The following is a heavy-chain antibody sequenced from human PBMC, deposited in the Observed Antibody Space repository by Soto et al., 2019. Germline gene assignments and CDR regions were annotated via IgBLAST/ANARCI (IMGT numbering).Heavy chain of an antibody. CDR3: ARAGGYYGSGMYYPLDYYYGMDV. CDR2: IYYSGST. CDR1: GGSISSYY. V-gene: IGHV4-59*01. J-gene: IGHJ6*02. Sequence: SETLSLTCTVSGGSISSYYWSWIRQPPGKGLEWIGYIYYSGSTNYNPSLKSRVTISVDTSKNQFSLKLSSVTAADTAVYYCARAGGYYGSGMYYPLDYYYGMDVWGQGTTVTVSS. D-gene: IGHD3-10*01.